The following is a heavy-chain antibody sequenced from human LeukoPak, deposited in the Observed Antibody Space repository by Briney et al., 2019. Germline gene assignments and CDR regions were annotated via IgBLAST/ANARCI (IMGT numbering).Heavy chain of an antibody. V-gene: IGHV1-69*04. CDR2: IIPILGIA. CDR3: ARGLSSGWSYY. J-gene: IGHJ4*02. D-gene: IGHD6-19*01. Sequence: SVKVSCKASGGTFSSYAISWVRQAPGQGLEWMGRIIPILGIANYAQKFQGRVTMTRNTSISTAYMELSSLRSEDTAVYYCARGLSSGWSYYWGQGTLVTVSS. CDR1: GGTFSSYA.